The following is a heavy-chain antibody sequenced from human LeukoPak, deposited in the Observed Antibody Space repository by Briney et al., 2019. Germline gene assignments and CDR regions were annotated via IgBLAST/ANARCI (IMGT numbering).Heavy chain of an antibody. CDR2: ISYNGKNK. V-gene: IGHV3-30*19. Sequence: PGGSLRLSCAASGFTFSNYGMHWVRQAPGKGLEWVAVISYNGKNKYYAASVKGRFTISRDNSKDTLFLQMSSLGAEDTAVYYCARGPLTGRWPDMGFDYWGQGTLVTVSS. D-gene: IGHD5-24*01. CDR3: ARGPLTGRWPDMGFDY. J-gene: IGHJ4*02. CDR1: GFTFSNYG.